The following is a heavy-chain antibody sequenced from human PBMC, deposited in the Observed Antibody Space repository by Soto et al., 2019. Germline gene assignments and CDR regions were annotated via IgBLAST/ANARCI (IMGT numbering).Heavy chain of an antibody. Sequence: EAQLVESGGGLVQPGGSLRLSCAASGFTFSNYEMHWVRQAPGKGLEYVSGISNNGAHTDYAKSVKGRFTISRDNSENTLYPQMGSLRAEDMALYYCARRGYGSRWPNVYMDVWGKGTTVTVSS. CDR2: ISNNGAHT. J-gene: IGHJ6*03. V-gene: IGHV3-64*01. CDR3: ARRGYGSRWPNVYMDV. CDR1: GFTFSNYE. D-gene: IGHD6-13*01.